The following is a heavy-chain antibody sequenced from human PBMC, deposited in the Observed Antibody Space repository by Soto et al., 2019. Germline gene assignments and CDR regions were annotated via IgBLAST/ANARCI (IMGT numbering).Heavy chain of an antibody. V-gene: IGHV3-74*01. CDR1: GFTLSSYW. CDR3: ARVGCSGGSCIDY. J-gene: IGHJ4*02. Sequence: EVQLVESGGGLVQPGGSLRLSCAVSGFTLSSYWMHWVRQVPGKGLVWVSRMNSDGSSTSYADSLKGRFTISRDNAKNTLYLQMNSRRADDTGLYYCARVGCSGGSCIDYWGQGTLVTFTS. CDR2: MNSDGSST. D-gene: IGHD2-15*01.